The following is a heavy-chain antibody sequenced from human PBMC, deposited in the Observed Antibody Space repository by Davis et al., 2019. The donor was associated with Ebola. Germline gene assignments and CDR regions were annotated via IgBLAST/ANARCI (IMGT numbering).Heavy chain of an antibody. Sequence: SLKISCAASGFTFRDYAMHWVRQAPGKGLEWVSSISWSSRTIGYADSVKGRFTISRDNAENSLYLQMNSVRPEDTALYYCARTIFGVGTDAVNLWGQGTMVTVSS. CDR3: ARTIFGVGTDAVNL. CDR2: ISWSSRTI. CDR1: GFTFRDYA. J-gene: IGHJ3*01. D-gene: IGHD3-3*01. V-gene: IGHV3-9*01.